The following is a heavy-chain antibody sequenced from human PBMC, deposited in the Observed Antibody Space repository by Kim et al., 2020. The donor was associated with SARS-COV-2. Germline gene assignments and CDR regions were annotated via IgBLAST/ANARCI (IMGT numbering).Heavy chain of an antibody. CDR3: ARDAWAQGWIDGFDY. CDR1: GFTFSTFW. J-gene: IGHJ4*02. D-gene: IGHD5-12*01. Sequence: RGSLRLSCVASGFTFSTFWMSWVRQAPGKGLEWVANINQHGSETKYVDSVKGRFTIFRDNGKDSVYLQMNNLRAEDRAVYYCARDAWAQGWIDGFDYWGQGTLVTVSS. CDR2: INQHGSET. V-gene: IGHV3-7*01.